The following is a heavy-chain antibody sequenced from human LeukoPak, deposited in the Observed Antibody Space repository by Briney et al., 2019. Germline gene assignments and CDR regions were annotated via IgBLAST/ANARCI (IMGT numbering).Heavy chain of an antibody. D-gene: IGHD6-6*01. CDR3: ARRGMGSSSSY. Sequence: SETLSLTCTVSGGSISSSSYYWGWIRRPPGKGLEWIGSIYYSGSTYYNPSLKSRVTISVDTSKNQFSLKLSSVTAADTAVYYCARRGMGSSSSYWGQGTLVTVSS. V-gene: IGHV4-39*01. CDR2: IYYSGST. J-gene: IGHJ4*02. CDR1: GGSISSSSYY.